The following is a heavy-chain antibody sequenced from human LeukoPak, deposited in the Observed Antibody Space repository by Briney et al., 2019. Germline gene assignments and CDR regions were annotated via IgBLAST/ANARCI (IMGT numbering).Heavy chain of an antibody. V-gene: IGHV4-34*01. CDR1: GGSFSGDY. CDR2: INHSGST. Sequence: SETLSLTCAVYGGSFSGDYWSWIRQPPGKGLEWIGEINHSGSTNYNPSLKSRVTISVDTSKNQFSLKLSSVTAADTAVYYCAILAPEPLDYWGQGTLVTVSS. J-gene: IGHJ4*02. CDR3: AILAPEPLDY. D-gene: IGHD1-14*01.